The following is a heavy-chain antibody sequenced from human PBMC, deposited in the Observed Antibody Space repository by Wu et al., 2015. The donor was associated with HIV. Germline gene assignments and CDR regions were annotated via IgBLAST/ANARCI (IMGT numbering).Heavy chain of an antibody. V-gene: IGHV1-18*01. Sequence: QVQLVQSGAEVKKPGASVKVSCKASGYTFTSYGINWVRQAPGQGLEWMGWISAYNGNTNYAQKLQGRVTMTTDTSTSTAYMELRSLRSDDTAVYYCARGIISNYDYVWGSTSYYFDYWGQGTLVTVSS. CDR3: ARGIISNYDYVWGSTSYYFDY. D-gene: IGHD3-16*01. J-gene: IGHJ4*02. CDR1: GYTFTSYG. CDR2: ISAYNGNT.